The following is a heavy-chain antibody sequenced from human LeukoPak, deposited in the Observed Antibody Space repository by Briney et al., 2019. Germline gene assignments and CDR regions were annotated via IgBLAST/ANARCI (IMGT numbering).Heavy chain of an antibody. Sequence: GGSLRLSCAASGITFNNYLLHWVRQAPGKGLVWVSGIDTDGSGTIYADSVKGRFTISRDNAKNTLYLQMTSLRAEDTAVYYCARGGFSSGLDYWGQGILVTVSS. D-gene: IGHD6-19*01. V-gene: IGHV3-74*01. CDR2: IDTDGSGT. CDR3: ARGGFSSGLDY. J-gene: IGHJ4*02. CDR1: GITFNNYL.